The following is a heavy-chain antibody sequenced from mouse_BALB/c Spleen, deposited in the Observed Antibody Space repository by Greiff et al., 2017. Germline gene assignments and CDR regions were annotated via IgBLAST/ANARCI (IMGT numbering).Heavy chain of an antibody. J-gene: IGHJ2*01. Sequence: EVQLVESGGGLVKPGGSLKLSCAASGFAFSSYDMSWVRQTPEKRLEWVAYISSGGGSTYYPDTVKGRFTISRDNAKNTPYLQMSSLKSEDTAMYYCARDDYARFDYWGQGTTLTVSS. CDR3: ARDDYARFDY. CDR1: GFAFSSYD. V-gene: IGHV5-12-1*01. CDR2: ISSGGGST. D-gene: IGHD2-4*01.